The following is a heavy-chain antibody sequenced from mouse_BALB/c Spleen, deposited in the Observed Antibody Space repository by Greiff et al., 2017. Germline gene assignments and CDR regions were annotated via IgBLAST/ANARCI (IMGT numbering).Heavy chain of an antibody. J-gene: IGHJ1*01. CDR2: ISSGGSYT. D-gene: IGHD2-1*01. Sequence: EVMLVESGGGLVKPGGSLKLSCAASGFTFSSYTMSWVRQTPEKRLEWVATISSGGSYTYYPDSVKGRFTISRDNAKNTLYLQMSSLKSEDTAMYYCTREGGNYPYWYFDVWGAGTTVTVSS. V-gene: IGHV5-6-4*01. CDR3: TREGGNYPYWYFDV. CDR1: GFTFSSYT.